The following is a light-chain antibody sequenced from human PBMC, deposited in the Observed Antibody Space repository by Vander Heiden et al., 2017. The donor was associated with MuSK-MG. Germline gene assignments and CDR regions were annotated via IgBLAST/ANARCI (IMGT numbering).Light chain of an antibody. J-gene: IGLJ2*01. V-gene: IGLV2-14*01. CDR1: SSDVGAYNY. CDR3: SSATGTTTPL. CDR2: DVI. Sequence: QSALTQPASVSGSPGQSITISCTGTSSDVGAYNYVCWYQQYPGKAPKLIIYDVIHRLSGVSNRFSGSKSGNTASLTISGLQPEDEADCYCSSATGTTTPLFGGGTKLTVL.